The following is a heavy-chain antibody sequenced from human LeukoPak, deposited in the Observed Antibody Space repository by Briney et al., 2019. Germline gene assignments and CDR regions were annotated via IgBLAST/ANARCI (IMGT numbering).Heavy chain of an antibody. J-gene: IGHJ4*02. CDR3: ARRIGERFSAHEYFDS. Sequence: SVKVCCKASGDVFSTYVFTWVRQAPGQGLEWMGRIIPIVNMVDYAEEFQGRVSITADKSTSTAYMEVSGLRSEDTAVYYCARRIGERFSAHEYFDSWGQGTQVTVSS. D-gene: IGHD5-12*01. CDR2: IIPIVNMV. CDR1: GDVFSTYV. V-gene: IGHV1-69*04.